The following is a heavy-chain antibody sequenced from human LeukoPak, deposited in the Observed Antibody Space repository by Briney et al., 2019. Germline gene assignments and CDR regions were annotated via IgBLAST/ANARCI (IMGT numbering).Heavy chain of an antibody. CDR1: GGSISSYY. J-gene: IGHJ4*02. Sequence: PSETLSLTCTVSGGSISSYYWSWIRQPAGKGLEWIGRIYTSGSTNYNPSLKSRVTISVDTSKNQFSLKLSSVTAADTAVYYCASGNFWSGYYSYWGQGTLVTVSS. CDR2: IYTSGST. D-gene: IGHD3-3*01. CDR3: ASGNFWSGYYSY. V-gene: IGHV4-4*07.